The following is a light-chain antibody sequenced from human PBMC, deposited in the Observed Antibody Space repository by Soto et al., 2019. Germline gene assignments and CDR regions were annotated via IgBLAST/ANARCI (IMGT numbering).Light chain of an antibody. CDR1: QSISSY. V-gene: IGKV1-39*01. CDR3: QETYSLPPMYT. J-gene: IGKJ2*01. CDR2: AAT. Sequence: DIQMTQSPSSLSASVGDRVTITCRASQSISSYLNWYQRKPGEAPKLLLYAATTLQSGVPSRFSGSGSGTEFTLTIRSLQPEDFATYYCQETYSLPPMYTFGQGTKLEIK.